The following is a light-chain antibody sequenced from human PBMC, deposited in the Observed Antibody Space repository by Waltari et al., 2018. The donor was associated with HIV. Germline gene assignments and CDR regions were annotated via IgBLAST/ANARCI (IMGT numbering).Light chain of an antibody. CDR2: SAS. Sequence: DIQMTHTPSSLSASVGDTVTISCRASENIGDSLHWYQQVSGKAPKLLIYSASSRQGGVPSRFSGRGSGTDFTLTIASLQSDDFATYYCQQTYTAPHTFGQGTQM. J-gene: IGKJ2*01. V-gene: IGKV1-39*01. CDR1: ENIGDS. CDR3: QQTYTAPHT.